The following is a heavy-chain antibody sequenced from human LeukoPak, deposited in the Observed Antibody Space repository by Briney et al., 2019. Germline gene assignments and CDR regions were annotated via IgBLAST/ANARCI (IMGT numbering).Heavy chain of an antibody. Sequence: DTLSLLCTVWSDSISSYYWSWLRQPPGKGLEWIAYIYYSGSTNYNPSLKSRVTVSVDTSKNQFSLKLNSVTAADTAVYYCARDRGLTTSGGVGFDYWGQGTLVTVSS. D-gene: IGHD3-10*02. J-gene: IGHJ4*02. CDR3: ARDRGLTTSGGVGFDY. CDR2: IYYSGST. CDR1: SDSISSYY. V-gene: IGHV4-59*01.